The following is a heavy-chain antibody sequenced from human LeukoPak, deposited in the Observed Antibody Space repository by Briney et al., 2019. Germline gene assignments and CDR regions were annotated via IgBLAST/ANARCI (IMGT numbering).Heavy chain of an antibody. CDR3: ARDYCSGGSCFDY. J-gene: IGHJ4*02. Sequence: PGGSLRLSCAASGFTFSSYGMHWVRQAPGKGLEGVAVIWYDGSNKYYADSVKGRFTISRDNSKNTLYLQMNSLRAEDTAVYYCARDYCSGGSCFDYWGQGTLVTVSS. V-gene: IGHV3-33*01. CDR2: IWYDGSNK. CDR1: GFTFSSYG. D-gene: IGHD2-15*01.